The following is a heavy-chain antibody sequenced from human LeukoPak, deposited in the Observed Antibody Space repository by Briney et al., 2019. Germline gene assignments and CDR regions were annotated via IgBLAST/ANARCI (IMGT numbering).Heavy chain of an antibody. V-gene: IGHV3-30-3*02. CDR3: AKTLSYSSGWVY. CDR1: GFTFSSYA. J-gene: IGHJ4*02. CDR2: ISYDGSNK. D-gene: IGHD6-19*01. Sequence: GRSLRLSCAASGFTFSSYAMHWVRQAQGKGLEWVAVISYDGSNKYYADSVKGRSTISRDNSKSTLYLQMNSLRAEDTAVYYCAKTLSYSSGWVYWGQGTLVTVSS.